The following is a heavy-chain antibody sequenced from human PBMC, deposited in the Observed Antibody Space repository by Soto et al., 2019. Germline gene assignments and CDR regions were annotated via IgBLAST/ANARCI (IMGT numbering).Heavy chain of an antibody. CDR2: IKSKTAGGTT. J-gene: IGHJ5*02. CDR1: GFTLINAW. D-gene: IGHD3-16*02. Sequence: GGSLRLSCAASGFTLINAWMSWVRQAPGKGLEWVGRIKSKTAGGTTDYAAPVKGRFTISRDDSKNTLYLQMNSLKTEDTAVYYCTRDGTITFGGVLVPNWFDPWGQGTLVTVSS. V-gene: IGHV3-15*01. CDR3: TRDGTITFGGVLVPNWFDP.